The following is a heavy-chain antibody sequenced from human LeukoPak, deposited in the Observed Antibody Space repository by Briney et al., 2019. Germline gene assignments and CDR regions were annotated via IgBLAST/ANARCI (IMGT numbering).Heavy chain of an antibody. CDR3: ALGGSLTPFDY. J-gene: IGHJ4*02. V-gene: IGHV3-74*01. Sequence: GGSLRLSCAASGFTFSSYWMHWVRQAPGKGLVWVSRINSDGSSTSYADSVKGRFTISRDNAKNSLYLQMNSLRAEDTAVYYCALGGSLTPFDYWGQGTLVTVSS. CDR2: INSDGSST. CDR1: GFTFSSYW. D-gene: IGHD3-16*01.